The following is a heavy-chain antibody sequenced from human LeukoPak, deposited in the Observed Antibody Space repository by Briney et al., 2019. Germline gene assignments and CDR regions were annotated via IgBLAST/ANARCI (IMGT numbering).Heavy chain of an antibody. D-gene: IGHD3-10*01. Sequence: GGSLRLSCAASGFTFSSYSMNWVRQAPGKGLEWVSSISSSSSYIYYADSVKGRFTISRDNAKNSPYLQMNSLRAEDTAVYYCARARLDYYGSGSYRYAFDIWGQGTMVTVSS. V-gene: IGHV3-21*01. CDR3: ARARLDYYGSGSYRYAFDI. J-gene: IGHJ3*02. CDR2: ISSSSSYI. CDR1: GFTFSSYS.